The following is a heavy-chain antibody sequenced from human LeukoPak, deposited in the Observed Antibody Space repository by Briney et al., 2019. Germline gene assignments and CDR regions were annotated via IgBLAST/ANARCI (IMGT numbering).Heavy chain of an antibody. CDR1: GFTFSNYW. CDR2: IKQDGSEK. CDR3: ARDVLPNWFDP. V-gene: IGHV3-7*04. Sequence: GGSLGLSCAASGFTFSNYWMSWVRQAPGKGLEWVANIKQDGSEKYYLDSVKGRFTISRDNAKNSLYLQMNSLRAEDTALYYCARDVLPNWFDPWGQGTLVTVSS. D-gene: IGHD3-3*01. J-gene: IGHJ5*02.